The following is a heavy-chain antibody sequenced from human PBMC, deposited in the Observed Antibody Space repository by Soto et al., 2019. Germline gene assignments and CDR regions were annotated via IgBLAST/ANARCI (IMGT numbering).Heavy chain of an antibody. J-gene: IGHJ4*02. V-gene: IGHV4-30-2*01. CDR1: GVSISNAAYS. CDR2: IYPSGMP. D-gene: IGHD5-18*01. Sequence: SETLSLTGTVSGVSISNAAYSWSWIRQPPGKGLEWIGYIYPSGMPFYNPSLRSRVTISIDRSNDQFSLNLKSVTAADTAVYYCARERGGYGLFDSWGQGTLVTVSS. CDR3: ARERGGYGLFDS.